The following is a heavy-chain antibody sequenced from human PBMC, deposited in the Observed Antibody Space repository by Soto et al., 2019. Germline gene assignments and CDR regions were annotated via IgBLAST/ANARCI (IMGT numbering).Heavy chain of an antibody. D-gene: IGHD3-22*01. V-gene: IGHV3-23*01. J-gene: IGHJ4*02. CDR1: GFTFSSYA. Sequence: RLSCAASGFTFSSYAMSWVRQAPGKGLEWVSAISGSGGSTYYADSVKGRFTISRDNSKNTLYLQMSSLRAEDTAVYYLGKGYFPFFFGFLGQGTLVTVSS. CDR3: GKGYFPFFFGF. CDR2: ISGSGGST.